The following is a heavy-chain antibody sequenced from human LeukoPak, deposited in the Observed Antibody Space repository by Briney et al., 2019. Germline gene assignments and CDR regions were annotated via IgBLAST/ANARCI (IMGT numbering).Heavy chain of an antibody. J-gene: IGHJ4*02. Sequence: ESGRSLRLSCAASGFTFSSYAMHWVRQAPGKGLEWVAVISYDGSNKYYADSVKGRFTISRDNSKNTLYLQMNSLRAEDTAVYYCVREGRSWSGHYPYFEYWGQGTLVTVSS. CDR3: VREGRSWSGHYPYFEY. D-gene: IGHD3/OR15-3a*01. CDR2: ISYDGSNK. CDR1: GFTFSSYA. V-gene: IGHV3-30-3*01.